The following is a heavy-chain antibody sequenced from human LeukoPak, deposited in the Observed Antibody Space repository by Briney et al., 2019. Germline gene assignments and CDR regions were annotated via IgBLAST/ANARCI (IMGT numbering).Heavy chain of an antibody. J-gene: IGHJ4*02. V-gene: IGHV3-48*01. D-gene: IGHD5-12*01. CDR3: ARSVDIDY. Sequence: GGSLRLSCAASGLTFNNYNINWFRKAPGKGLEWVSYISSSSSTIYYADSVKGRFTISRDNAKSSLYLQMNSLRAEDTAVYYCARSVDIDYWGQGTLVTVSS. CDR1: GLTFNNYN. CDR2: ISSSSSTI.